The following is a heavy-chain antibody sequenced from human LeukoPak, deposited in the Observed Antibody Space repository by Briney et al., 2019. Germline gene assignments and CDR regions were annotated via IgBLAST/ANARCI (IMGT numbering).Heavy chain of an antibody. D-gene: IGHD6-19*01. J-gene: IGHJ4*02. V-gene: IGHV3-21*01. CDR1: GFTFSSYS. CDR3: ARDKYNSGGDGDFDY. CDR2: ISSSSSYI. Sequence: PGWSLRLSCAASGFTFSSYSMNWVRQAPGKGLEWVSCISSSSSYIYYADSLKGRFTVSRDNAKNSLYLQMNSLRAEDTAVYYCARDKYNSGGDGDFDYWGQGTLVTVSS.